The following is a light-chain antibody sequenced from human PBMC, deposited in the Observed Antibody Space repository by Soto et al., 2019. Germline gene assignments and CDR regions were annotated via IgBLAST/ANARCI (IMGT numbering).Light chain of an antibody. Sequence: EIVLTQSPATLSLSPGERATLSCRASQSVGTYFAWYQQKPGQAPRLLIYDSSNRATGIPARFSGSGYGTDFTHAISSLEPEDFAVYYCQQRSDWPSTFGGGTKVEIK. CDR1: QSVGTY. CDR3: QQRSDWPST. CDR2: DSS. J-gene: IGKJ4*01. V-gene: IGKV3-11*01.